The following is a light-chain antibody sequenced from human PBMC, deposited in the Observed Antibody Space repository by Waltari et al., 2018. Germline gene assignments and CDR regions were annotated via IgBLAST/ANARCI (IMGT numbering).Light chain of an antibody. J-gene: IGKJ2*01. Sequence: VLTQSPGTLSLSPGQRATLSCRASQSLTKSSLAWYQQKPGQAPRLLIYGASSRAAGIPDRFSGSGSGTDFTLTISRLEPEDFAVYYCQQYGSSILYTFGQGTKLEIK. V-gene: IGKV3-20*01. CDR3: QQYGSSILYT. CDR2: GAS. CDR1: QSLTKSS.